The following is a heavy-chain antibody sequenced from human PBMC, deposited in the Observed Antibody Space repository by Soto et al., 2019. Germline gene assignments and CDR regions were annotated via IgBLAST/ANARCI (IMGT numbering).Heavy chain of an antibody. CDR3: TTDLGWDSLVQGSLDY. Sequence: EVQLVESGGGLVKPGGSLRLSCAASGFTFSNAWMNWVRQAPGKGLEWVGRIKSKTDGGTTDYAAPVKGRFTISRDYLKNPLYLQMNSLKTEDKAVYYFTTDLGWDSLVQGSLDYWGQGTLVTVSS. J-gene: IGHJ4*02. D-gene: IGHD1-1*01. CDR1: GFTFSNAW. V-gene: IGHV3-15*07. CDR2: IKSKTDGGTT.